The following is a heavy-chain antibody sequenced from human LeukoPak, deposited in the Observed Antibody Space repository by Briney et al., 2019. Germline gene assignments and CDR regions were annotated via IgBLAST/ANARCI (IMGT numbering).Heavy chain of an antibody. D-gene: IGHD6-19*01. Sequence: GSLRLSCAASGFTFSSYSMNWVRQAPGKGLEWVSSISSSSSYICYADSVKGRFTISRDNAKNSLYLQMNSLRAEDTAVYYCAREGYSSAYFDYWGQGTLVTVSS. CDR3: AREGYSSAYFDY. CDR2: ISSSSSYI. J-gene: IGHJ4*02. V-gene: IGHV3-21*01. CDR1: GFTFSSYS.